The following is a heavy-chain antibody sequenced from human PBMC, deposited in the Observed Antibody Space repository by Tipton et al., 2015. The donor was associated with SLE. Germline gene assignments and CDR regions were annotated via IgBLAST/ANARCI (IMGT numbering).Heavy chain of an antibody. J-gene: IGHJ3*02. CDR1: GGFISGSGYY. CDR2: IYYSGST. CDR3: ARARGRYSYGYDAFDI. Sequence: TLSLTCPLSGGFISGSGYYWGWIRQPPGKGLEWIGYIYYSGSTYYNPSLKSRVTISVDTSKNQFSLKLSSVTAADTAVYYCARARGRYSYGYDAFDIWGQGTMVTVSS. D-gene: IGHD5-18*01. V-gene: IGHV4-30-4*08.